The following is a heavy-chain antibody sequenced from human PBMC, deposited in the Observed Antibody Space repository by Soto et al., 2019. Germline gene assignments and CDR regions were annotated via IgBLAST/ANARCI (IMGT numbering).Heavy chain of an antibody. Sequence: QVQLVQSAAEVKKPGASVRVSCKASGYTFIRYGIAWVRQAPGQGLEWMGWISPYNDYTIYAQKLQGRVTMTADISTRTVYMELRGLKSDDTAVDSCARGGYYDNTWGKLSHYGLDVW. CDR2: ISPYNDYT. J-gene: IGHJ6*01. V-gene: IGHV1-18*01. CDR3: ARGGYYDNTWGKLSHYGLDV. D-gene: IGHD3-16*01. CDR1: GYTFIRYG.